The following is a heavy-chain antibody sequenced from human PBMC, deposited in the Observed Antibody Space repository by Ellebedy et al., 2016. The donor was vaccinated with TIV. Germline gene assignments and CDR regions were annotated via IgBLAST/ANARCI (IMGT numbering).Heavy chain of an antibody. CDR3: ARGPNYGLDV. J-gene: IGHJ6*02. CDR1: AYTFTDYH. CDR2: INPSGGYT. V-gene: IGHV1-46*01. Sequence: AASVTVSCKTSAYTFTDYHFNWVRQAPGQGLEWMGIINPSGGYTTYPQKVQGRVTMTSDTSTSTVYIELSSLRSEDTAVYYCARGPNYGLDVWGQGTTVTVSS.